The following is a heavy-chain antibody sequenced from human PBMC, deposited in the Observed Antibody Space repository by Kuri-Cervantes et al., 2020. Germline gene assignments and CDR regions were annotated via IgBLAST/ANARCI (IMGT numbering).Heavy chain of an antibody. Sequence: GESLKISCAASGFTFSTYAMSWVRQAPGKGLKWVSGISGSGGSTYYADSVKGRFTISRDNSKNTLYLQMNSLRAEDTAVYYCTSSGPIDYWGQGTLVTVSS. CDR1: GFTFSTYA. J-gene: IGHJ4*02. CDR2: ISGSGGST. CDR3: TSSGPIDY. V-gene: IGHV3-23*01.